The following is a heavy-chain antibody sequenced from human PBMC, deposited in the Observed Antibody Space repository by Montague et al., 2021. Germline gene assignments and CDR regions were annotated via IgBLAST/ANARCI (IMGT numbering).Heavy chain of an antibody. CDR1: GDSDGGVELS. CDR2: LLLRTKWYN. J-gene: IGHJ5*02. Sequence: CAISGDSDGGVELSRSSDKQSFQSHLERLCRLLLRTKWYNEYAISVKSRITVNPDTSKNQFSLLLNSVTPEDTAVYYCARGWQKRFDPWGQGTLVTVSS. CDR3: ARGWQKRFDP. V-gene: IGHV6-1*01. D-gene: IGHD5-24*01.